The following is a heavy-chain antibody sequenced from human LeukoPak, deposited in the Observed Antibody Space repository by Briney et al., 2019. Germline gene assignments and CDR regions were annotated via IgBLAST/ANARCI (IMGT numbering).Heavy chain of an antibody. Sequence: ASVTVSCKASGYTFTSYYMHWVRQAPGQGLEWMGIINPSGGSTSYAQKFQGRVTMTRDTSTSTVYMELSSLRSEDTAVYYCARDCSGGSCYGSIDYWGQGTLVTVSS. D-gene: IGHD2-15*01. CDR1: GYTFTSYY. CDR2: INPSGGST. V-gene: IGHV1-46*01. CDR3: ARDCSGGSCYGSIDY. J-gene: IGHJ4*02.